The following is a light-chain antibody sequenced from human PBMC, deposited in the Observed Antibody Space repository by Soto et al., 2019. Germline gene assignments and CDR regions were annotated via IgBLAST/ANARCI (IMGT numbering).Light chain of an antibody. Sequence: QSVLTQPASVSGSPGQSITISCTGTSSDDGGYNYVSWYQQHPGKAPKLMIYEVSNRPSGVSNRFSGSKSGNTASLTISGLQAEDEADYYCSSYTSSSTLGYVFGTGTKPTVL. V-gene: IGLV2-14*01. CDR1: SSDDGGYNY. CDR2: EVS. J-gene: IGLJ1*01. CDR3: SSYTSSSTLGYV.